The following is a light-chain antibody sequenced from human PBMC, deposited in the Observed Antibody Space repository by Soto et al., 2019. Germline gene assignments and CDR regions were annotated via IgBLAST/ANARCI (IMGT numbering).Light chain of an antibody. CDR1: QSVKNH. J-gene: IGKJ1*01. CDR2: DAS. CDR3: QEYNAWPPGT. Sequence: EMVMTQSPATLSVSSGEGNTLSCRASQSVKNHLAWYQHKPGQSPRLLIYDASTRATGVPARFSAGGSGTEFTLVISSLQSEDAAVYFCQEYNAWPPGTFGQGTKVEIK. V-gene: IGKV3D-15*01.